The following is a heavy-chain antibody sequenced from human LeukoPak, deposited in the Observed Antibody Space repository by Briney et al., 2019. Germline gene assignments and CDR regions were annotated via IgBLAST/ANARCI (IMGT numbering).Heavy chain of an antibody. V-gene: IGHV4-4*07. Sequence: SETLSLTCTVSGGSISGYYWSWIRQPAGKGLEWIGRIYTSGSTNYNPSLKSRVTISVDKSKKQLSLKLSSVTAADTAVYYCARVRDGTGYSLDWFDPWGQGTLVTVSS. J-gene: IGHJ5*02. CDR2: IYTSGST. D-gene: IGHD3-9*01. CDR1: GGSISGYY. CDR3: ARVRDGTGYSLDWFDP.